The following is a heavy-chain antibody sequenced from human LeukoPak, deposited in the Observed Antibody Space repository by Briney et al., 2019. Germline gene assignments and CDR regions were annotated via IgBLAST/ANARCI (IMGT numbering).Heavy chain of an antibody. V-gene: IGHV3-48*02. CDR1: GFTFTSYT. D-gene: IGHD2-21*02. Sequence: AGGSLRLSCAASGFTFTSYTMNWVRQAPGKGLEWISYISGGSGDIFYAGSVQGRFTTSRDNAENSLYLHMSNLRDEDTAVYYCAKDSGVVVTAIPNYWGQGALVTVSS. J-gene: IGHJ4*02. CDR3: AKDSGVVVTAIPNY. CDR2: ISGGSGDI.